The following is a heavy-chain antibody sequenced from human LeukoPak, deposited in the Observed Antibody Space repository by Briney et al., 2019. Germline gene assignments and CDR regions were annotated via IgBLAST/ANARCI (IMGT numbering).Heavy chain of an antibody. V-gene: IGHV3-23*01. CDR3: AKGYGGNPFDY. J-gene: IGHJ4*02. D-gene: IGHD4-23*01. Sequence: PGGSPRLSCAASGFTFSSYAMSWVRQAPGKGLEWVSAIGSSGGSTYYADSVKGRFTISRDNSKNTLYLQMNSLRAEDTAVYYCAKGYGGNPFDYWGQGTLVTVSS. CDR1: GFTFSSYA. CDR2: IGSSGGST.